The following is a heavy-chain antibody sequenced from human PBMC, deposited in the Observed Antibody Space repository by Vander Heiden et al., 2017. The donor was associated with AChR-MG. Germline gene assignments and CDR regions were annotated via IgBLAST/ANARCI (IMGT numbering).Heavy chain of an antibody. Sequence: QVQLVQSGAEVKRPGASVKGSCKASGYTFINYYIHWVRQAPGQGLEWMGIINPRSGDGNYAEKFQDRVTMTSDTSTATVYMEISSLRQEDTAIYYCARDLSCDGGGCRDYWGQGALVTVSS. CDR2: INPRSGDG. J-gene: IGHJ4*02. CDR1: GYTFINYY. V-gene: IGHV1-46*01. CDR3: ARDLSCDGGGCRDY. D-gene: IGHD2-21*01.